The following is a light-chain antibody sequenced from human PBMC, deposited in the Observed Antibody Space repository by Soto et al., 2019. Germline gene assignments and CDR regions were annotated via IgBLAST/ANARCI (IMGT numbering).Light chain of an antibody. CDR1: QTIANY. V-gene: IGKV1-39*01. Sequence: DHQMTHAPSCLSGSVGDRVTLTCRTSQTIANYLNWYQQKPGKAPNLLIYAAFSLQSGVSSRFSGSGSGTEFTLTISSLQSEDFATYYCQQSYSTPLTFGQGTKV. CDR3: QQSYSTPLT. CDR2: AAF. J-gene: IGKJ1*01.